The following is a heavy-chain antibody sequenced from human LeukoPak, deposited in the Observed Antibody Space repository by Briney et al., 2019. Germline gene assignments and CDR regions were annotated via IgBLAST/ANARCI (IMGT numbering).Heavy chain of an antibody. V-gene: IGHV1-18*01. CDR1: GYRFSSSG. Sequence: ASVSVSCKASGYRFSSSGITWVRQAPGQGPEWMGWISTVNGNSRYAQNFQGRVTLTTDTPTNTAHLELTSLRSDDTAIYYCARVRDSDNWWGAFDIWGQGTMVTVSS. D-gene: IGHD1-1*01. CDR3: ARVRDSDNWWGAFDI. J-gene: IGHJ3*02. CDR2: ISTVNGNS.